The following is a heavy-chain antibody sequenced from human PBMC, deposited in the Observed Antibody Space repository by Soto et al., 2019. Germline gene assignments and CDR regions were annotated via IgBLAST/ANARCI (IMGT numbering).Heavy chain of an antibody. CDR3: ARQAAYARRRWYMDV. V-gene: IGHV4-31*03. CDR2: IYYSGST. Sequence: TLSLTYTVAGGSSSGGGYYWSFIRQHPGKGLEWIGYIYYSGSTYYNPSLKSRVTISVDTSKNQFSLKLSSVTAADTAVYYCARQAAYARRRWYMDVWGKGTTVTVTS. CDR1: GGSSSGGGYY. J-gene: IGHJ6*03. D-gene: IGHD4-17*01.